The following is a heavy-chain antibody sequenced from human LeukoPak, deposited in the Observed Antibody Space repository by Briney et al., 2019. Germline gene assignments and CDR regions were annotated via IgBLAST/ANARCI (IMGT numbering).Heavy chain of an antibody. CDR2: IYGSGST. D-gene: IGHD2-15*01. CDR1: GGSISSGGYY. Sequence: SETLSLTCTVSGGSISSGGYYWSWIRQHPGKGLEWIGFIYGSGSTYYKSSLKSRVTISVDTSKNQFSLKLTSVTAADTAVYYCARWGFTRYCSGGSCYGGEYWGQGTLVTVSS. V-gene: IGHV4-31*03. J-gene: IGHJ4*02. CDR3: ARWGFTRYCSGGSCYGGEY.